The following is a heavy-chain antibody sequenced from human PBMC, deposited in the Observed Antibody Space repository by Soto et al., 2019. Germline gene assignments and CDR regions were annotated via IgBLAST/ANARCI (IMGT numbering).Heavy chain of an antibody. CDR2: IYYSGST. D-gene: IGHD2-8*01. CDR3: AASYCTNGVCYPRNYYYYMDV. J-gene: IGHJ6*03. CDR1: GGSISSGGYY. V-gene: IGHV4-31*03. Sequence: QVQLQESGPGLVKPSQTLSLTCTVSGGSISSGGYYWSWIRQHPGKGLEWIGYIYYSGSTYYNPSLQSRVTISVDTSKNQFSLKLSSVTAADTAVYYCAASYCTNGVCYPRNYYYYMDVWGKGTTVTASS.